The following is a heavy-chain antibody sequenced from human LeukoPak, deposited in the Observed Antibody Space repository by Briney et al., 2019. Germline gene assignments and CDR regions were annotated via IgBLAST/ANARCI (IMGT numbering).Heavy chain of an antibody. D-gene: IGHD6-13*01. Sequence: SETLSLTCAVYGGSFSGYYWSWIRQPPGKGLEWIGEINHSGSTNHNPSLKSRVTISVDTSKNQFSLKLSSVTAADTAVYYCARVRSIAAAGTDPIYYYYYYMDVWGKGTTVTVSS. V-gene: IGHV4-34*01. CDR2: INHSGST. CDR3: ARVRSIAAAGTDPIYYYYYYMDV. J-gene: IGHJ6*03. CDR1: GGSFSGYY.